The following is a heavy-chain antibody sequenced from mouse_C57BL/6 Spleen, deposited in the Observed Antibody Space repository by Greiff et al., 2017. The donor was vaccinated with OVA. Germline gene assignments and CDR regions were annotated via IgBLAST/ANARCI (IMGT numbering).Heavy chain of an antibody. CDR3: ARGQLRLPFAY. J-gene: IGHJ3*01. D-gene: IGHD3-2*02. Sequence: QVQLQQSGPGLVQPSQSLSITCTVSGFSLTSYGVHWVRQSPGKGLEWLGVIWSGGSTDYNAAFISRLSISKDNSKSQVFFKMNSLQADDTAIYYCARGQLRLPFAYWGQGTLVTVSA. V-gene: IGHV2-2*01. CDR1: GFSLTSYG. CDR2: IWSGGST.